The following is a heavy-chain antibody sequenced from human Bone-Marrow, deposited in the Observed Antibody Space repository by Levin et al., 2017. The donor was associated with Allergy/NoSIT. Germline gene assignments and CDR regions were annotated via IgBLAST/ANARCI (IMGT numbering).Heavy chain of an antibody. CDR2: CKSKADGGAR. CDR3: ITGDYFDY. V-gene: IGHV3-15*01. J-gene: IGHJ4*02. Sequence: GGSLRLSCAASGFIFNKAWMNWVRQAPGKGLEWVGRCKSKADGGARDYAAPVKGRFTISRDDSQNTLYLQMNSLTTEDTAVYYCITGDYFDYWGLGTLVTVSS. CDR1: GFIFNKAW.